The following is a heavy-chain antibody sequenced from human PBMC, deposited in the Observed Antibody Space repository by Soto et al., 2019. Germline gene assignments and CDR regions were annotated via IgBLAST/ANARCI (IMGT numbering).Heavy chain of an antibody. Sequence: PGGALRLSCAASGFSFSSYAMTWVRQAPGKGLEWVSSIGDRGTITFYADSAKGRFTTSRDNSKHMLYLQMNSLRAEDTAVYYCVKDRAAWIQLWLRGSYFDYWGQGTLVTVSS. J-gene: IGHJ4*02. CDR3: VKDRAAWIQLWLRGSYFDY. D-gene: IGHD5-18*01. CDR1: GFSFSSYA. CDR2: IGDRGTIT. V-gene: IGHV3-23*01.